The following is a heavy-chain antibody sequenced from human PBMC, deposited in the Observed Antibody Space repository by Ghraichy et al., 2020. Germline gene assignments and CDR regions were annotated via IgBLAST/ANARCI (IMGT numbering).Heavy chain of an antibody. Sequence: SGPTLVKPTETLTLTCTVSGFSLSNARMGVSWIRQPPGKALEWLAHIFSNDEKSYSTSLKSRLTISKDTSKSQVVLTITNMDPVDTATYYCARIYRVAAADYYFDYWGQGTLVTVSS. CDR3: ARIYRVAAADYYFDY. CDR2: IFSNDEK. J-gene: IGHJ4*02. D-gene: IGHD6-13*01. CDR1: GFSLSNARMG. V-gene: IGHV2-26*01.